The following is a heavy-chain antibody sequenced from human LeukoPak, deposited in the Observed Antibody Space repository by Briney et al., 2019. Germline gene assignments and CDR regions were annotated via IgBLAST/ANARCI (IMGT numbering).Heavy chain of an antibody. CDR3: ARDRYGSGSYYKSWFDP. Sequence: SETLSLTCTVSGGSISSYYWSWIRQPAGKGLEWIGRIYTSGSTNYNPSLKSRVTMSVDTSKNQFSLRLSSETAADTAVYYCARDRYGSGSYYKSWFDPWGQGTLVTVSS. J-gene: IGHJ5*02. CDR1: GGSISSYY. CDR2: IYTSGST. V-gene: IGHV4-4*07. D-gene: IGHD3-10*01.